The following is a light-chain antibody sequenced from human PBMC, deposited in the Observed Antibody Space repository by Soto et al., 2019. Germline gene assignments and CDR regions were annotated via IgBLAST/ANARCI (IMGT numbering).Light chain of an antibody. J-gene: IGLJ2*01. CDR1: SSNIGAGYD. CDR3: QSSDSRRSGV. Sequence: QSVLTQPPSVSGAPGQRVTISCTGSSSNIGAGYDVHWYQQLPGTAPKLLIYGNSNRPSGVPDRFSGSKSGTSASLAITGIEDEDEGAYYCQSSDSRRSGVFGVGTPLSV. V-gene: IGLV1-40*01. CDR2: GNS.